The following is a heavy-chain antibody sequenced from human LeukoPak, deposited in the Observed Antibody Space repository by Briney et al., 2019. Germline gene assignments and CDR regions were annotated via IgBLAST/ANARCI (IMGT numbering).Heavy chain of an antibody. V-gene: IGHV4-59*01. CDR3: ARYGAYCGGDCYFAFDI. CDR1: GGSISSYY. D-gene: IGHD2-21*02. J-gene: IGHJ3*02. CDR2: IYYSGST. Sequence: SETLSLTCTVSGGSISSYYWSWIRQPPGKGLEWIGYIYYSGSTNYNPSLKSRVTISVDTSKNQFSLKLSSVTAADTAVYYCARYGAYCGGDCYFAFDIWGQGTMVTVSS.